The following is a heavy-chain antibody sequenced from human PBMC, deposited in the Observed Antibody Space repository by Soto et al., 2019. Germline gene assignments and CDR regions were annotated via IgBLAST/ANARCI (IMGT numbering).Heavy chain of an antibody. Sequence: EGSLRLSCAASGFTFSSYGMHWVRQAPGKGLEWVAVISYDGSNKYYADSVKGRFTISRDNSKNTLYLQMNSLRAEDTAVYYCAKDPNFTSYVPAAMGEVDYWGQGTLVTVSS. J-gene: IGHJ4*02. CDR1: GFTFSSYG. D-gene: IGHD2-2*01. CDR3: AKDPNFTSYVPAAMGEVDY. CDR2: ISYDGSNK. V-gene: IGHV3-30*18.